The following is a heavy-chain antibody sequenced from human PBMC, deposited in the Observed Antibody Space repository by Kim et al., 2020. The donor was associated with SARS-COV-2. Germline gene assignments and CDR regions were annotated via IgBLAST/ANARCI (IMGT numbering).Heavy chain of an antibody. CDR2: I. V-gene: IGHV3-11*04. J-gene: IGHJ4*02. Sequence: IYYADSVKCRFTISRDNAKNSLYLQMNSLRAEDTAVYYCASVGDGYNFDYWGQGTLVTVSS. CDR3: ASVGDGYNFDY. D-gene: IGHD5-12*01.